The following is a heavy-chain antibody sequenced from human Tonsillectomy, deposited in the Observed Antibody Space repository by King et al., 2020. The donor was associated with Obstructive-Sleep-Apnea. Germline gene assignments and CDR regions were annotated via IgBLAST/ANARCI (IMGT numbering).Heavy chain of an antibody. CDR2: IWSDGSTK. V-gene: IGHV3-33*01. Sequence: VQLVESGGGVAQPGRSLRLSCAASGFNFGAYIVHWVRQAPGKGLEWVAVIWSDGSTKYYADSVKGRFTISRDNSENILYLQMDSLRVDDTAVYYCARDWGTMIRGRLDYWGQGPLVTVSS. CDR1: GFNFGAYI. CDR3: ARDWGTMIRGRLDY. D-gene: IGHD3-10*01. J-gene: IGHJ4*02.